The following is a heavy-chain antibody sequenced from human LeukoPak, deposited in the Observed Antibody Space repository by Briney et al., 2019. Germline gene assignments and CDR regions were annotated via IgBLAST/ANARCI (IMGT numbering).Heavy chain of an antibody. D-gene: IGHD3-3*01. CDR3: AKDRGGDFWSGYYRVDY. J-gene: IGHJ4*02. V-gene: IGHV3-23*01. CDR1: GFTFSSYA. Sequence: GGSLRLSCAASGFTFSSYAMSWVRQAPGKGLEWVSAISGSGGSTYYADSVKGRFTISRDNSKNTLYLQMNSLRAEDTAVYYCAKDRGGDFWSGYYRVDYWGQGTLVTVSS. CDR2: ISGSGGST.